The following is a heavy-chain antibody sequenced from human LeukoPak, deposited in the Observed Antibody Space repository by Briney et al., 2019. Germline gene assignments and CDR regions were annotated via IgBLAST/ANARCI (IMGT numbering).Heavy chain of an antibody. CDR1: GGSITSSY. D-gene: IGHD5-24*01. J-gene: IGHJ4*02. CDR2: FYYSGAT. V-gene: IGHV4-59*08. CDR3: ARSNARDGYNFGY. Sequence: SETLSLTCTVSGGSITSSYWSWLRQPPGKGLQWVGYFYYSGATNYNPSLKSRVTISVDTSKTQLSLKMTSMTAADTAVYYCARSNARDGYNFGYWGQGTLVTVSS.